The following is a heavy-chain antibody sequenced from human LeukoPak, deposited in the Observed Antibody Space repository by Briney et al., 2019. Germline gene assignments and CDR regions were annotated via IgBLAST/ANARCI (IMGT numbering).Heavy chain of an antibody. J-gene: IGHJ5*02. Sequence: ASVTVSCTASGYTFTGYYMHWVRQAPGQGLEWMGRINPNSGGTNYAQKFQGRVTMTRDTSISTAYMELSRLRSDDTAVYYCARVRVGATIWWFDPWGQGTLVTVSS. D-gene: IGHD1-26*01. CDR3: ARVRVGATIWWFDP. CDR2: INPNSGGT. CDR1: GYTFTGYY. V-gene: IGHV1-2*06.